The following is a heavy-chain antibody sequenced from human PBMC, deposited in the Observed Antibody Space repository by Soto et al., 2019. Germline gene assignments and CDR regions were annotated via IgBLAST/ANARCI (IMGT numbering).Heavy chain of an antibody. Sequence: SVKVSCKTSGFTFTSSAVEWVRQARGQRLEWIGWIVVGSDNTNYAQKFQDRVTITRDLSTHTIYMDLRSLKSEDTAVYYCAREGRTGGPYYYYYGMDVWGQGTTVTVSS. CDR2: IVVGSDNT. CDR3: AREGRTGGPYYYYYGMDV. CDR1: GFTFTSSA. V-gene: IGHV1-58*01. J-gene: IGHJ6*02.